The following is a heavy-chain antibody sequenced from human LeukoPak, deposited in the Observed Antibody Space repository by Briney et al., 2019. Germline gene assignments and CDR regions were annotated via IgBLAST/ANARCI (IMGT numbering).Heavy chain of an antibody. J-gene: IGHJ4*02. CDR2: INHSGST. CDR3: ARGVHFDY. Sequence: SETLSLTCAVYGGSFSGYYWSWIRQPPGKGLDWIGEINHSGSTNYNPSLKSRVTISVDTSKNQFSLKLSSVTAADTAVYYCARGVHFDYWGQGTLVTVSS. D-gene: IGHD1-1*01. CDR1: GGSFSGYY. V-gene: IGHV4-34*01.